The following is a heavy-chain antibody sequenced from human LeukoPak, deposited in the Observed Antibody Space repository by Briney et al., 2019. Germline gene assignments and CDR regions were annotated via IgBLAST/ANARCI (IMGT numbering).Heavy chain of an antibody. CDR2: INPSGDTT. V-gene: IGHV1-46*01. CDR1: GYIFTSYY. CDR3: ARDLARGYGSGSYSEKYFDY. Sequence: ASVKVSCKASGYIFTSYYIHWVRQAPGQGLEWMGVINPSGDTTTYAQKFQGRVTMTRDMSTSTVYMELSSLRSEDTAVYYCARDLARGYGSGSYSEKYFDYWGQGTLVTVSS. J-gene: IGHJ4*02. D-gene: IGHD3-10*01.